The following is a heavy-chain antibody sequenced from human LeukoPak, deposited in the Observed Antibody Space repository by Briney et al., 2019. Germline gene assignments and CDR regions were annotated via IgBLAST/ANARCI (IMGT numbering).Heavy chain of an antibody. CDR2: ITSSRIYI. CDR3: AGVLLWFGEFPQLGFDP. D-gene: IGHD3-10*01. CDR1: GFTFSTYS. V-gene: IGHV3-21*01. J-gene: IGHJ5*02. Sequence: GGSLRLSCAASGFTFSTYSMNWVRQAPGKGLEWVSSITSSRIYIYYADSVKGRFTISRDNAKNSLYLQMNSLRAEDTAVYYCAGVLLWFGEFPQLGFDPWGQGTLVTVSS.